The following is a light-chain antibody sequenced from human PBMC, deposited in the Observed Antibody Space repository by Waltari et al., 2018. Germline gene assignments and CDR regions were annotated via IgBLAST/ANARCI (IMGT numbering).Light chain of an antibody. V-gene: IGKV1D-12*01. CDR3: QQAKSFPLT. J-gene: IGKJ4*01. CDR1: QGISGW. CDR2: AAS. Sequence: DIKMTQSPSSVSASARDRVTITCPANQGISGWLAWYQQKPGKSPNLLIYAASILQSGVPSRFSGSGSGTHFSLTISSLQPEDFATYYCQQAKSFPLTFGGGTKVEIK.